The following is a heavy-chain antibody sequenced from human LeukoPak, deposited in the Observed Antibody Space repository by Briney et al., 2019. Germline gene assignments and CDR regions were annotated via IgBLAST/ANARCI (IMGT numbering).Heavy chain of an antibody. D-gene: IGHD4-17*01. CDR3: ARDYGDYSYYFDY. Sequence: SVKVSCKASGGTFSSYTISWVRQAPGQGLEWIGRIIPILGIANYAQKFQGRVTITADKSTSTAYMELSSLRSEDTAVYYCARDYGDYSYYFDYWGQGTLVTVSS. V-gene: IGHV1-69*04. CDR2: IIPILGIA. J-gene: IGHJ4*02. CDR1: GGTFSSYT.